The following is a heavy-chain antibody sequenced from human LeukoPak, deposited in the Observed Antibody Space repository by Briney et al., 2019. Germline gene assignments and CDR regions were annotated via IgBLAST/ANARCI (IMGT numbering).Heavy chain of an antibody. V-gene: IGHV1-3*01. CDR2: INAGNGNT. J-gene: IGHJ4*02. D-gene: IGHD1-26*01. CDR1: GYTFTSYD. CDR3: ARGPRVGATLY. Sequence: ASVKVSCKASGYTFTSYDINWVRQATGQRLEWMGWINAGNGNTKYSQKFQGRVTITRDTSASTAYMELSSLRSEDTAVYYCARGPRVGATLYWGQGTLVTVSS.